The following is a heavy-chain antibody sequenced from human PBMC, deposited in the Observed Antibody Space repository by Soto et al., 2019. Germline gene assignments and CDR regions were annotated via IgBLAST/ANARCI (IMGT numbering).Heavy chain of an antibody. CDR2: IYPGDSDT. D-gene: IGHD2-2*01. CDR3: ATSQLPKDGALDL. V-gene: IGHV5-51*01. J-gene: IGHJ3*01. Sequence: GESLKISCKGSEYSFTSYWIGWVRQMPGKGLEWMGIIYPGDSDTRYSPSFQGQVTISADKSISTAYLQWSSLQASDTAMYYCATSQLPKDGALDLWGQGRMVSVA. CDR1: EYSFTSYW.